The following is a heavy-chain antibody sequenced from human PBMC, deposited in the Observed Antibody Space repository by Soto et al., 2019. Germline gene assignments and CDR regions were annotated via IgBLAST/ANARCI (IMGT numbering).Heavy chain of an antibody. J-gene: IGHJ3*02. V-gene: IGHV3-48*01. Sequence: GGSLRLSCAASGFTFSSYSMNWVRQTPGKGLEWVSYISYSGSTIYYADSVKGRFTISRDNAKNTLYLQMNSLRAEDTAVYYCAREVEMDTADLSDAFDIWGQGTMVTVSS. D-gene: IGHD5-18*01. CDR2: ISYSGSTI. CDR3: AREVEMDTADLSDAFDI. CDR1: GFTFSSYS.